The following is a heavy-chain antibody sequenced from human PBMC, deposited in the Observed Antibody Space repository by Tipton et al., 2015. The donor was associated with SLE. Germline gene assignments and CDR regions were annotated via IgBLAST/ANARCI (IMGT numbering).Heavy chain of an antibody. J-gene: IGHJ4*02. D-gene: IGHD6-19*01. V-gene: IGHV1-18*01. CDR2: INAYNGNT. Sequence: QSGPEVKKPGASVKVSCTASGYTFTSYGISWVRQAPGQGLEWMGWINAYNGNTKYAQKLQGRVTMTTDTSTSTAYMELRSLRSDDTAVYYCAIAVAGTLFFDYWGQGTLGTVFS. CDR1: GYTFTSYG. CDR3: AIAVAGTLFFDY.